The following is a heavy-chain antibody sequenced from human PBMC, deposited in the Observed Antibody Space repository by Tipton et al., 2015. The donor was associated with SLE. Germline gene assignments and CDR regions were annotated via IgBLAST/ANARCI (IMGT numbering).Heavy chain of an antibody. Sequence: AVSGFTFSNYSMNWVRQAPGKGREWVSSISSSSYYIYYADSVKGRFTISRDNAKKSLHLQMNSLRAEDTAVYYCARGFLGMKAAQYYFDYWGQGTLVTVSS. CDR3: ARGFLGMKAAQYYFDY. D-gene: IGHD6-25*01. CDR1: GFTFSNYS. CDR2: ISSSSYYI. J-gene: IGHJ4*02. V-gene: IGHV3-21*03.